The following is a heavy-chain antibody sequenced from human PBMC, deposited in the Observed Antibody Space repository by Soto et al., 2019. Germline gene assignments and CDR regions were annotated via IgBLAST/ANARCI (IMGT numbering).Heavy chain of an antibody. V-gene: IGHV3-9*01. CDR1: GFTFDDYA. Sequence: VQLVESGGGLVQPGSSLRLSCAASGFTFDDYAMHWVRQAPGKGLEWVSGISWKSGSVDYADSVKGRFTTYRDNAKNARYPQRNSLRAEDTALYFCAEDIASSPFYLDCWGKGTLVTVSS. J-gene: IGHJ4*02. CDR2: ISWKSGSV. D-gene: IGHD2-2*01. CDR3: AEDIASSPFYLDC.